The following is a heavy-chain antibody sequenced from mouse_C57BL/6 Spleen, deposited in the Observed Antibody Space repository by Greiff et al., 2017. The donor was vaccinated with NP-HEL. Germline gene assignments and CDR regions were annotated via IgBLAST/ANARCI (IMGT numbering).Heavy chain of an antibody. J-gene: IGHJ2*01. CDR1: GFTFSSYA. Sequence: EVKVEESGGGLVKPGGSLKLSCAASGFTFSSYAMSWVRQAPEKRLEWVATISDGGSYTYYPDNVKGRFTISRDNAKNNLYLQMSHLKSEDTAMYYCARGGVATDYFDYWGQGTTLTVSS. CDR2: ISDGGSYT. V-gene: IGHV5-4*03. D-gene: IGHD1-1*01. CDR3: ARGGVATDYFDY.